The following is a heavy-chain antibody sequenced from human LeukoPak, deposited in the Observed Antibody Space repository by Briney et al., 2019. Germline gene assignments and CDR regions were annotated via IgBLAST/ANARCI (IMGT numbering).Heavy chain of an antibody. V-gene: IGHV3-74*01. Sequence: PGGSLRLPCVASGFTFSGYWMHWVRQAPGMGLVWVSRLNSDGTTINYADSVKGRFTISRDNAKNTVYLQMSGLRDDDTALYFCVRGAGGPRNYVLDYWGQGALVSVSS. CDR2: LNSDGTTI. CDR1: GFTFSGYW. J-gene: IGHJ4*02. D-gene: IGHD3-10*02. CDR3: VRGAGGPRNYVLDY.